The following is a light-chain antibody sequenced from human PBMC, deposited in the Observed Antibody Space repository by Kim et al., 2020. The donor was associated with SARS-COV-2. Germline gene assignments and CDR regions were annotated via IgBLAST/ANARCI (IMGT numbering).Light chain of an antibody. CDR2: EAS. CDR1: QNIGNH. J-gene: IGKJ4*01. V-gene: IGKV1-27*01. CDR3: QRYGNAPLT. Sequence: ASVGDTVSMPCRARQNIGNHLDWYQQKPGKFPELLIYEASTLQSGVPSRFSGRGSGTDFTLTISSLQPEDVATYYCQRYGNAPLTFGGGTKVDIK.